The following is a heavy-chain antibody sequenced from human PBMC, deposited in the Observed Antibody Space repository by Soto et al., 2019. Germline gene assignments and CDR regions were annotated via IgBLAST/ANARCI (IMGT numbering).Heavy chain of an antibody. CDR1: GDSVSSNSAA. V-gene: IGHV6-1*01. D-gene: IGHD6-13*01. Sequence: LSQTLSLTCAISGDSVSSNSAAWNWIRQSPSRGLEWLGRTYYRSKWYHDYALSVKSRISINPDTSKNQISLQLNSVTPEDTAVYYCTRASYSSRWYWYFDYWGQGSLVTVSS. CDR2: TYYRSKWYH. CDR3: TRASYSSRWYWYFDY. J-gene: IGHJ4*02.